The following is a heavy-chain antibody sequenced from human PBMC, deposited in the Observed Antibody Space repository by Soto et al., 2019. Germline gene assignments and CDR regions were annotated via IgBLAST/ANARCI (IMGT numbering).Heavy chain of an antibody. Sequence: QVQLVESGGGVVQPGRSLRLSCAASGFTFSSYGMLWVRQAPGKGLEWVAVIWYDGSNKYYADSVKGRFTISRDNSKNTLYLQMNSLRAEDTAVYYCARGSDYGDYSNYFDYWGQGTLVTVSS. CDR2: IWYDGSNK. CDR1: GFTFSSYG. D-gene: IGHD4-17*01. V-gene: IGHV3-33*01. CDR3: ARGSDYGDYSNYFDY. J-gene: IGHJ4*02.